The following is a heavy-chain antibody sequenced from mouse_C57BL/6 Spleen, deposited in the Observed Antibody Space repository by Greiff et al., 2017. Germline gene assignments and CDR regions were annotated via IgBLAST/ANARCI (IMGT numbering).Heavy chain of an antibody. CDR3: ARELDYAMDY. CDR1: GYAFSSSW. V-gene: IGHV1-82*01. J-gene: IGHJ4*01. CDR2: IYPGDGDT. Sequence: VQVVESGPELVKPGASVKISCKASGYAFSSSWMNWVKQRPGKGLEWIGRIYPGDGDTNYNGKFKGKATLTADKSSSTAYMHLSSLTSEDSAVYFCARELDYAMDYWGQGTSVTVSS.